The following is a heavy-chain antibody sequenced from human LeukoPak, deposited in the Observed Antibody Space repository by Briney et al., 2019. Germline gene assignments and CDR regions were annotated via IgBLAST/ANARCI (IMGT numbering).Heavy chain of an antibody. CDR2: ISTTGSTI. V-gene: IGHV3-48*03. J-gene: IGHJ4*02. Sequence: GGSLRLSCVASGFTFSSYEMTWVRQAPGKGLEWVSYISTTGSTIYYADSVKGRFTISRDNSKNTLYLQMNSLRAEDTAVYYCARDWSHRCFDYWGQGTLVTVSS. CDR1: GFTFSSYE. CDR3: ARDWSHRCFDY. D-gene: IGHD3-3*01.